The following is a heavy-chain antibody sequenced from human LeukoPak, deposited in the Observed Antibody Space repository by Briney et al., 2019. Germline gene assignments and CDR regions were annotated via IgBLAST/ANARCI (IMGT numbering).Heavy chain of an antibody. D-gene: IGHD3-10*01. CDR2: ISGSAATT. CDR1: GFTFSSYA. V-gene: IGHV3-23*01. J-gene: IGHJ4*02. CDR3: AKRGPGSPQSGKYYFDY. Sequence: RPGGSLRLSCAASGFTFSSYAMSWVRQAPGKGLEWVSAISGSAATTFYADSVKGRFTISRDNSKNTLYLQMNSLRAEDTAVYYCAKRGPGSPQSGKYYFDYWGQGTLVTVSS.